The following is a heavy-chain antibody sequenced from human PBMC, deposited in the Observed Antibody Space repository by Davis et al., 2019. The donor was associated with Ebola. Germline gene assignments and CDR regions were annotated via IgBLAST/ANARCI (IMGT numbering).Heavy chain of an antibody. J-gene: IGHJ6*03. CDR1: GFTFSDYY. CDR2: ITKSGSAV. V-gene: IGHV3-11*04. D-gene: IGHD3-10*01. CDR3: ATYGSGKLGEFYMDV. Sequence: PGGSLRLSCAASGFTFSDYYMMWIRQAPGKGLEWVSYITKSGSAVYNADSVKGRFTISRDDAKNSLYLQVNSLRVDDTAVYYCATYGSGKLGEFYMDVWGKGTTVTVSS.